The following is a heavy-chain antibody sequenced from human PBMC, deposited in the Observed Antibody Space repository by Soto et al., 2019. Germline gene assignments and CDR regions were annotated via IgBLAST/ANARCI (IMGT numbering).Heavy chain of an antibody. CDR2: ISYDGSNK. CDR3: ARDSQGVDP. D-gene: IGHD2-8*01. Sequence: QVQLVESGGGVVQPGRSLRLSCAASGFTFSSYAMHWVRQAPGKGLEWVAVISYDGSNKYYADSVKGRFTISRDNSKNTLYLQMNSLRAEDTAVYYCARDSQGVDPWGQGTXVTVXS. J-gene: IGHJ5*02. CDR1: GFTFSSYA. V-gene: IGHV3-30-3*01.